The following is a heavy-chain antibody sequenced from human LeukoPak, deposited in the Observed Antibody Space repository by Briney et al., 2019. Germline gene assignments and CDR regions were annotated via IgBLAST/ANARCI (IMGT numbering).Heavy chain of an antibody. Sequence: LVKVSCKASGGTFSSYAISWVRQAPGQGLEWMGGIIPIFGTANYAQKFQGRVTITADESTSTAYMELSSLRSEDTAVYYCHGSFPNWFDPWGQGTLVTVSS. CDR2: IIPIFGTA. J-gene: IGHJ5*02. V-gene: IGHV1-69*13. CDR3: HGSFPNWFDP. D-gene: IGHD3-3*02. CDR1: GGTFSSYA.